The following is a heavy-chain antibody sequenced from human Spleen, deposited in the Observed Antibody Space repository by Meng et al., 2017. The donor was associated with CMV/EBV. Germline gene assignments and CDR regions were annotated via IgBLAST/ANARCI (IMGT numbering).Heavy chain of an antibody. Sequence: YTFTSYGISWVRQAPGQGLEWMGWISAYNGNTNNAQKLQGRVTMTTDTSTSTAYMELRSLRSDDTAVYYCARGRGILDRAGAAHCDSWGQGTLVTVSS. CDR2: ISAYNGNT. J-gene: IGHJ4*02. CDR1: YTFTSYG. D-gene: IGHD2-15*01. V-gene: IGHV1-18*01. CDR3: ARGRGILDRAGAAHCDS.